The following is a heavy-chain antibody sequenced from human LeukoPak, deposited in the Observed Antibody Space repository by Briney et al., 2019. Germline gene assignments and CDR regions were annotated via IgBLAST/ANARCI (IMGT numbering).Heavy chain of an antibody. CDR3: ARGSYYDFSTGAFDI. V-gene: IGHV3-30*04. CDR2: ISYDGSNK. CDR1: GFTFSSYA. D-gene: IGHD3-3*01. J-gene: IGHJ3*02. Sequence: GGSLRLSCAASGFTFSSYAMHWVRQAPGKGLEWVAVISYDGSNKYYADSVKGRFTISRDNTKNTLYLQMNSLRAEDTAVYYCARGSYYDFSTGAFDIWGQGTMVTVSS.